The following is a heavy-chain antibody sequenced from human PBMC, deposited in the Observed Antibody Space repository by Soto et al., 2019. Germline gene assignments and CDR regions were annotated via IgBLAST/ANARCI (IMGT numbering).Heavy chain of an antibody. J-gene: IGHJ4*02. D-gene: IGHD6-6*01. CDR2: IYYRGST. V-gene: IGHV4-61*01. Sequence: QVQLQESGPGLVKPSETLSVTCTVSGGSVSSGSYYWTWIRQPPGKGLEWIGYIYYRGSTNYNPSLTNRVSMSVDTSKNQFSLKVNTVTAADTAVYYCTRDLAQLVPTGYFDYWGQGTLVTVSS. CDR1: GGSVSSGSYY. CDR3: TRDLAQLVPTGYFDY.